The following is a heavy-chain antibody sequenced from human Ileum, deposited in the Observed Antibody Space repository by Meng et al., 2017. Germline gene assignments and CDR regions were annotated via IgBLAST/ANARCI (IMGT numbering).Heavy chain of an antibody. Sequence: QLRLQDSGPGLVKPSETLSFTCSVSSGSFTNNSYYWVWIRRPPGKGLEWIGSIYYGGSTYYNPSLKSRVTISVDTSTNQFSLKLISVTAADTAVYYCARRAHYGDPPRWGQGTLVTVSS. V-gene: IGHV4-39*01. CDR3: ARRAHYGDPPR. CDR2: IYYGGST. CDR1: SGSFTNNSYY. J-gene: IGHJ4*02. D-gene: IGHD4-17*01.